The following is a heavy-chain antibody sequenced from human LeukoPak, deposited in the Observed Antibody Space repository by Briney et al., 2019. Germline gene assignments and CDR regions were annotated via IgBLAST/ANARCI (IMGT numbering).Heavy chain of an antibody. Sequence: SETLSLTCTVSGGSISSYYWSWIRQPPGKGLEWIGYIYYSGSTNYNPSLKSRVTMSVDTSKNQFSLKLPPVTAADTAVYYCARDSRRYSTSYGFDYWGQGTLVTVSS. D-gene: IGHD6-6*01. CDR2: IYYSGST. V-gene: IGHV4-59*01. CDR1: GGSISSYY. CDR3: ARDSRRYSTSYGFDY. J-gene: IGHJ4*02.